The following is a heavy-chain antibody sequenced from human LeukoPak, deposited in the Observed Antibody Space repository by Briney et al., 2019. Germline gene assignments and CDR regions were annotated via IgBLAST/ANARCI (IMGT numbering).Heavy chain of an antibody. CDR3: ARQTGSGLFILP. CDR2: IYTSGST. Sequence: SQTLSLTCTVSGGSISSGSYYWSWIRQPAGKGLEWIGRIYTSGSTNYNPSLKSRVTISVDTSKNQFSLKLASVTAADTAVYYCARQTGSGLFILPGGQGTLVTVSS. D-gene: IGHD3/OR15-3a*01. CDR1: GGSISSGSYY. J-gene: IGHJ4*02. V-gene: IGHV4-61*02.